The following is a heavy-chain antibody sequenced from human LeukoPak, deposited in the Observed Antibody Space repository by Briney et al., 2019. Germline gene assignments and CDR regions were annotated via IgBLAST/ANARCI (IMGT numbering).Heavy chain of an antibody. CDR1: GFTFSSYA. D-gene: IGHD6-19*01. V-gene: IGHV3-30*04. CDR3: AKAGGYSRGWYPAPLDY. CDR2: ISYDGSNK. J-gene: IGHJ4*02. Sequence: PGGSLRLSCAASGFTFSSYAMHWVRQAPGKGLEWVAVISYDGSNKYYADSVKGRFTISRDNSKNTLYLQMNSLRAEDTAVYYCAKAGGYSRGWYPAPLDYWGQGTLVTVSS.